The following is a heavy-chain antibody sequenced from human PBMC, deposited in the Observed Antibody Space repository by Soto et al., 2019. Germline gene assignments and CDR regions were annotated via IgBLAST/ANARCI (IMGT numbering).Heavy chain of an antibody. CDR3: VKVIYDSGWYGFYFDY. J-gene: IGHJ4*02. CDR2: ITRNGDNT. CDR1: GFKFSIHA. V-gene: IGHV3-64D*06. D-gene: IGHD6-19*01. Sequence: GGSLRLSCSASGFKFSIHAMHWVRQAPGKGLQYVSAITRNGDNTYYTDSVKGRFTISRDNSKNTLYLQMSSLRTDDTAVYYCVKVIYDSGWYGFYFDYWGQGTLVTVSS.